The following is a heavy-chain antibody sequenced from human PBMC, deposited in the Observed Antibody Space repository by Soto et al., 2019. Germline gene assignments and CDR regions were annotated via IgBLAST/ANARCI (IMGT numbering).Heavy chain of an antibody. CDR1: GFTFSDYY. J-gene: IGHJ4*02. Sequence: GGSLRLSCAASGFTFSDYYMTWIRQAPGKGLEWVSYIDNSGTIKYYADSVKGRFTISRDNTKNSLSLQMNSLGAEDTAIYYCARIEGDCSGGSCCSGGFDYWGQGALVTVSS. CDR3: ARIEGDCSGGSCCSGGFDY. D-gene: IGHD2-15*01. CDR2: IDNSGTIK. V-gene: IGHV3-11*01.